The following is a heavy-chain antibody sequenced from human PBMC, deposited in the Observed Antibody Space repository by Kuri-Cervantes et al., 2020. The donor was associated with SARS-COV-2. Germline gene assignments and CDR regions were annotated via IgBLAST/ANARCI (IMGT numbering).Heavy chain of an antibody. Sequence: GESLKISCAASGFTFSGYAMSWVRQAPGKGLEWVSAISGSGGSTYYADSVKGRFTISRDNSKNTLYLQMNSLRAEDTAVYYCAKTLRVYSSSPFDYWGQGTLVTVSS. D-gene: IGHD6-13*01. V-gene: IGHV3-23*01. CDR1: GFTFSGYA. J-gene: IGHJ4*02. CDR2: ISGSGGST. CDR3: AKTLRVYSSSPFDY.